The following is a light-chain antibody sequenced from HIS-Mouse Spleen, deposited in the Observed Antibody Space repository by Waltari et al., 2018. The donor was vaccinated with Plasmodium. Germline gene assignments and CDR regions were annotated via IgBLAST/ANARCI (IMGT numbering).Light chain of an antibody. CDR1: ALPKQY. CDR3: QSADSSGTPNWV. J-gene: IGLJ3*02. CDR2: KDS. Sequence: SYELTQPPSVSVSPGQTARITCSGDALPKQYAYWYQQKPGQAPVLVIYKDSARPSGIPERFSGSSSGTTVTLTISGVQAEDEADYYCQSADSSGTPNWVFGGGTKLTVL. V-gene: IGLV3-25*03.